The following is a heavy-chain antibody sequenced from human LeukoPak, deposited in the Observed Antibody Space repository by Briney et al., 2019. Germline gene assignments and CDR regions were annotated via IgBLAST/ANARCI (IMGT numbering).Heavy chain of an antibody. CDR2: IIPIFGTA. CDR1: GGTFSSYA. J-gene: IGHJ3*02. Sequence: GSSVKVSCKASGGTFSSYAISWVRQAPGQGLEWMGRIIPIFGTANYAQKFQGRVTSTTDESTSTAYMELSSLRSEGTAVYYCARVLADAFDIWGQGTMVTVSS. CDR3: ARVLADAFDI. V-gene: IGHV1-69*05.